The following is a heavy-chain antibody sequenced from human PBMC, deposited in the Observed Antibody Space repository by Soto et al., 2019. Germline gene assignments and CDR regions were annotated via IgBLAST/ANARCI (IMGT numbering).Heavy chain of an antibody. CDR3: ARDKGYCSSTSCYYDYYMDV. J-gene: IGHJ6*03. Sequence: EVQLVESGGGLVQPGGSPRLSCAASGFVFSSYHMNWVRQAPGKGLEWISYISSSSDNIYYADSVRGRFTISRDNAKNSLYLQMNSLRAEDTAVYYSARDKGYCSSTSCYYDYYMDVWGKGTTVTVSS. V-gene: IGHV3-48*01. D-gene: IGHD2-2*01. CDR1: GFVFSSYH. CDR2: ISSSSDNI.